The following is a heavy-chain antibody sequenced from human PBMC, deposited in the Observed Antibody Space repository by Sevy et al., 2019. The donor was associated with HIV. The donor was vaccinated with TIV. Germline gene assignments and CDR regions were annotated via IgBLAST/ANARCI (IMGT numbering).Heavy chain of an antibody. Sequence: ASVKVSCKASGYTLTNYAINWVRQAPGQGLEWMGWISTYNGYTNYAQKLQGRVTMTTDTSTTTAYMELRSLRSDDTAVYYCATLYSRYMDVWGKGTTVTVSS. CDR1: GYTLTNYA. CDR3: ATLYSRYMDV. D-gene: IGHD3-10*01. V-gene: IGHV1-18*01. CDR2: ISTYNGYT. J-gene: IGHJ6*03.